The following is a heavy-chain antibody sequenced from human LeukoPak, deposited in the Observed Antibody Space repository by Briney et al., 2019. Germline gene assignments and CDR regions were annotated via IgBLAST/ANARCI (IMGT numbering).Heavy chain of an antibody. V-gene: IGHV4-38-2*02. Sequence: SETLSLTCTVSGYSISSGYYWGWIRQPPGKGLEWIGSIYHSGSTYYNPSLKSRVTISVDTSKNQFSLKLSSVTAADTAVYYCARDGYCSSTSCYTHWYFDLWGRGTLVTVSS. J-gene: IGHJ2*01. CDR1: GYSISSGYY. CDR2: IYHSGST. CDR3: ARDGYCSSTSCYTHWYFDL. D-gene: IGHD2-2*02.